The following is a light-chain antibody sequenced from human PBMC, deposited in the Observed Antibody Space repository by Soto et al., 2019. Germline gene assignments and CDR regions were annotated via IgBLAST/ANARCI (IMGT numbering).Light chain of an antibody. J-gene: IGLJ2*01. V-gene: IGLV2-14*03. CDR2: DVS. CDR3: GSYTSTSTLGVV. Sequence: QSVLTQPASVSGSPGQSITISCTGTRSDVGGYNFVSWYQHHPGKAPKLMIYDVSNRPSGVSNRFSGSKSGNTASLTISGLQAADEADYYCGSYTSTSTLGVVFGGGTKLTVL. CDR1: RSDVGGYNF.